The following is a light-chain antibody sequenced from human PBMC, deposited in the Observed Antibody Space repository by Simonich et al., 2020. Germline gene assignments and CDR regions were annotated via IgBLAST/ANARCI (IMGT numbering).Light chain of an antibody. Sequence: NFMLTQPHSVSESPGKTVTISCTRSSGSIASNYVQWYQQRPGSAPTTVIYEDNQRPSGFPDRFSGSIDSSSNSASLTISGLKTEDEADYSCQSYDSSNVVFGGGTKLTVL. J-gene: IGLJ2*01. CDR1: SGSIASNY. CDR2: EDN. V-gene: IGLV6-57*03. CDR3: QSYDSSNVV.